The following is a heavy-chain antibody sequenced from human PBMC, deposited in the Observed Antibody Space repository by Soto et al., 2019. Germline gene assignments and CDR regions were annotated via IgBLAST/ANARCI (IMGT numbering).Heavy chain of an antibody. J-gene: IGHJ6*02. Sequence: ASVKVSCKASGYTFTGYYMHWVRQAPGQGLEWMGWINPNSGGTNYAQKFQGWVTMTRDTSISTAYMELSRLRSDDTAVYYCARDRGYDFWSGYYYYGMDVWGQGTTVTVSS. V-gene: IGHV1-2*04. CDR2: INPNSGGT. CDR1: GYTFTGYY. D-gene: IGHD3-3*01. CDR3: ARDRGYDFWSGYYYYGMDV.